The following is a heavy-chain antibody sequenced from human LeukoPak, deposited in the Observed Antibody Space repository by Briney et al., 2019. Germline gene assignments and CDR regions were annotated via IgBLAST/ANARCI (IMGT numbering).Heavy chain of an antibody. J-gene: IGHJ4*02. V-gene: IGHV3-23*01. CDR2: ISGSGGST. CDR1: GFTFSSYA. CDR3: AKDHRAGSGSYYNRLFDY. Sequence: GGSLRLSCAASGFTFSSYAMSWVRRAPGKGLEWVSAISGSGGSTYYADSVKGRFTISRDNSKNTLYLQMNSLRAEDTAVYYCAKDHRAGSGSYYNRLFDYWGQGTLVTVSS. D-gene: IGHD3-10*01.